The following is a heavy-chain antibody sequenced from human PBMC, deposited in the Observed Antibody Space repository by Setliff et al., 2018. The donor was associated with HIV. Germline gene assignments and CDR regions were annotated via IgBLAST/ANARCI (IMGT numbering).Heavy chain of an antibody. CDR2: IKQDGSEK. J-gene: IGHJ6*03. V-gene: IGHV3-7*01. Sequence: PGGSLRLSCAASGFSFSSYWMTWVRQASGKGLEWVANIKQDGSEKYHVDSVKGRFTISRDNAEYSLHLQMNSLRAEDTAVYYCARARLRNYYYYMDVWAKGTTVTVSS. D-gene: IGHD5-12*01. CDR3: ARARLRNYYYYMDV. CDR1: GFSFSSYW.